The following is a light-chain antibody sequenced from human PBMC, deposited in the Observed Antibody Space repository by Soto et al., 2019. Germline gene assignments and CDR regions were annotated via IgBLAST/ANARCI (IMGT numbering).Light chain of an antibody. Sequence: DIQINQSTSRLSATVREWVTMTGRASQSIGSWLAWYQQKPGRAPNLLIYTASKLQSGVPSRFSGTGSGTEFTLTFSSLQPHEFATYYLQQYNSYSWTFGQGTKVDIK. J-gene: IGKJ1*01. V-gene: IGKV1-5*03. CDR2: TAS. CDR1: QSIGSW. CDR3: QQYNSYSWT.